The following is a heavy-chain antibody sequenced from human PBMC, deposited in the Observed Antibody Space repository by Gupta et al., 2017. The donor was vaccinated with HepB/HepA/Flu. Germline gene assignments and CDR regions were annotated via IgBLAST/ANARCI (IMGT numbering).Heavy chain of an antibody. D-gene: IGHD6-13*01. CDR3: ENDEQQLALVS. CDR1: GFPFRIYG. J-gene: IGHJ4*02. CDR2: KPHDGSSE. V-gene: IGHV3-30*18. Sequence: QVQLVESGGGVVQPGKSLRLSCAASGFPFRIYGFHWVRQGPGKGLGWVAVKPHDGSSEYYADSGKGRVTVSRDTSKNKLYLEMHSLRAEDTALYYCENDEQQLALVSWGQGTLVTVSS.